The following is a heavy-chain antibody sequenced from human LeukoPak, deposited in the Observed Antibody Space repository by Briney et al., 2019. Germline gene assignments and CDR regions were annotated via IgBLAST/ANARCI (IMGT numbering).Heavy chain of an antibody. CDR1: GFTVSSNY. D-gene: IGHD6-13*01. Sequence: PGGSLRLSCAASGFTVSSNYMSWVRQARGKGLEWVSVIYSGGSTYYADSVKGRFTISRDNSKNTLYLQMNSLRAEDTAVYYCARVGYSSSWYENAFDIWGQGTMVTVSS. CDR3: ARVGYSSSWYENAFDI. CDR2: IYSGGST. J-gene: IGHJ3*02. V-gene: IGHV3-53*01.